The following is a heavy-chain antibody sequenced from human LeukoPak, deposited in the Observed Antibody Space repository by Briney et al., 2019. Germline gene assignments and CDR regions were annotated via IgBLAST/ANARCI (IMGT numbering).Heavy chain of an antibody. V-gene: IGHV1-18*01. Sequence: ASVKVSCKASGYTFTSYGISWVRQAPGQGLEWMGWISAYNGNTNYAQKLQGRVTMTTDTSTSTAYMELRSLRSDDTAVYYCARDPAPTLRFLEWFLWGQGTLVTVSS. CDR2: ISAYNGNT. J-gene: IGHJ4*02. CDR3: ARDPAPTLRFLEWFL. CDR1: GYTFTSYG. D-gene: IGHD3-3*01.